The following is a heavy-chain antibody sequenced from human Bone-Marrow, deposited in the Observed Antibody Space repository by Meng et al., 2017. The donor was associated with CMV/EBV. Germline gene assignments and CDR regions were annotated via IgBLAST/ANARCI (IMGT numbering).Heavy chain of an antibody. V-gene: IGHV3-20*03. CDR3: ARVGETLNIVVVPAAFGLVDY. J-gene: IGHJ4*02. Sequence: GYGMSWVRQAPGKWLEWVSGINWNGGSTGYADSVKGRFTISRDNAKNSLYLQMNSLRAEDTALYYCARVGETLNIVVVPAAFGLVDYWGQGTLVTVSS. D-gene: IGHD2-2*01. CDR2: INWNGGST. CDR1: GYG.